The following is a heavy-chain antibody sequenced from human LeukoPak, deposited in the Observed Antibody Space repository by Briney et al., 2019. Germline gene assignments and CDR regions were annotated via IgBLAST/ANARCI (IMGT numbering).Heavy chain of an antibody. Sequence: GGSLRLSCAASEFTFSSYWMKWVRQAPGKELEWVASIKEDGSDKYYVDSVKGRFSISRDNAKNSLFLQMNSLRTEDTAVYYCARGGHFNFDYWGQGTLVIVSS. V-gene: IGHV3-7*01. CDR1: EFTFSSYW. CDR2: IKEDGSDK. J-gene: IGHJ4*02. D-gene: IGHD5-12*01. CDR3: ARGGHFNFDY.